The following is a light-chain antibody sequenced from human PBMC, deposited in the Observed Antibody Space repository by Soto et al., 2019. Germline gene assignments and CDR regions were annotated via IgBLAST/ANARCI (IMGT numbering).Light chain of an antibody. CDR2: GVS. J-gene: IGLJ1*01. CDR3: ILFKGNTTPDL. Sequence: QSVLTQPASVSGSPGQSITISCTGTSSDVGAYKYVSWYQQHPGKAPKLIIYGVSNRPSGVSNRFSGSKSGNTAFLTISGLQPEDEADYYCILFKGNTTPDLYGPATK. V-gene: IGLV2-14*03. CDR1: SSDVGAYKY.